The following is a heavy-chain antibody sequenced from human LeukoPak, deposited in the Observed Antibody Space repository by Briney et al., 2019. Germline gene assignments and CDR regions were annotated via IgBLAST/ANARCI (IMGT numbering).Heavy chain of an antibody. CDR3: ARQEYSSGWYLIDY. Sequence: SETLSLTCAVSGGSISSYYWSWIRQPPGKGLEWIGYIYYSGSTNYNPSLKSRVTISVDTSKNQFSLKLSSVTAADTAVYYCARQEYSSGWYLIDYWGQGTLVTVSS. V-gene: IGHV4-59*08. CDR1: GGSISSYY. D-gene: IGHD6-19*01. J-gene: IGHJ4*02. CDR2: IYYSGST.